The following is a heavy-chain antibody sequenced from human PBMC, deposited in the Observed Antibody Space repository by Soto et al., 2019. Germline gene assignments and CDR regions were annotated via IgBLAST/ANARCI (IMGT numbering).Heavy chain of an antibody. CDR3: VRTSSY. J-gene: IGHJ4*02. V-gene: IGHV3-53*01. D-gene: IGHD2-2*01. Sequence: PGGTLRLSCVAPGLAVNSDSMSWVRQAPGKGLEWVSVIFGGGTTYYSDSVKGRFTISRDNSKNTVFLQMNSLRAEDTAVYYCVRTSSYCGQGSRVTVSA. CDR1: GLAVNSDS. CDR2: IFGGGTT.